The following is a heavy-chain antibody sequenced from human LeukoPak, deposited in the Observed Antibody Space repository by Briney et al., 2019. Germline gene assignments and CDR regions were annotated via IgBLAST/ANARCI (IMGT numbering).Heavy chain of an antibody. J-gene: IGHJ3*02. CDR1: GGSISSYY. CDR2: IYYSGST. V-gene: IGHV4-59*05. D-gene: IGHD3-22*01. CDR3: ARRDRVGAFDI. Sequence: SETLSLTCTVSGGSISSYYWSWIRQPPGKGLEWIGSIYYSGSTYYNPSLKSRVTISVDTSKNQFSLKLSSVTAADTAVYYCARRDRVGAFDIWGQGTMVTVSS.